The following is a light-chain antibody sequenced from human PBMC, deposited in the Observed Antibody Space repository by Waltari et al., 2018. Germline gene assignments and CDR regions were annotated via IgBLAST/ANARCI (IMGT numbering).Light chain of an antibody. J-gene: IGKJ4*01. CDR3: QRYGASPLT. Sequence: EFVLTQSPGTLSLSPGERATLSCRAGQRVSSSYLAWYQQKPGQAPRLLIYDASSRATGIPDRFSGSGSGTDFTLTITRLEPEDFAVYYCQRYGASPLTFGGGTKVEIK. CDR1: QRVSSSY. V-gene: IGKV3-20*01. CDR2: DAS.